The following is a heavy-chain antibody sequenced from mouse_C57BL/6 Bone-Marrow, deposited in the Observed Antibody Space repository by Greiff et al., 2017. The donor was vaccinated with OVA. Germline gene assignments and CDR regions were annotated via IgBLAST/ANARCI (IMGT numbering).Heavy chain of an antibody. V-gene: IGHV1-19*01. CDR1: GYTFTDYY. D-gene: IGHD2-4*01. J-gene: IGHJ3*01. CDR2: INPYNGGT. Sequence: EVQLQQSGPVLVKPGASVKMSCKASGYTFTDYYMNWVKQSHGKSLEWIGVINPYNGGTSYNQKFKGKATLTVDKSSSTAYMELNSLTSEDSAVYYCAADGDDYDRFAYWGQGTLVTVSA. CDR3: AADGDDYDRFAY.